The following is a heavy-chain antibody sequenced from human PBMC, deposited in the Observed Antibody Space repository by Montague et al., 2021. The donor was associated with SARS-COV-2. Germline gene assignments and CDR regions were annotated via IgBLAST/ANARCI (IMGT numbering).Heavy chain of an antibody. Sequence: SLRLSCAASGFTFSSYAMHWVRQAPGKGLEWVAVISYDGSNKYYADSVKGRFTISRDNSKNTLYLQMNSLRAEDTAVYYCAREPLALGDAFDIWGQGTMVTVSS. V-gene: IGHV3-30-3*01. J-gene: IGHJ3*02. CDR1: GFTFSSYA. CDR2: ISYDGSNK. CDR3: AREPLALGDAFDI.